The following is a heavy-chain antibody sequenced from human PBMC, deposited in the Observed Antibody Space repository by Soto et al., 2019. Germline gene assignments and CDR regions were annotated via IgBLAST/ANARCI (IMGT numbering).Heavy chain of an antibody. V-gene: IGHV3-21*01. D-gene: IGHD3-10*01. CDR2: ISSSSSYI. CDR3: ASAFPRGLWFGELTRYSYYGMDV. J-gene: IGHJ6*02. Sequence: GGSLRLSCAASGFTFSSYSMNWVRQAPGKGLEWVSSISSSSSYIYYADSVKGRFTISRDNAKNSLYLQMNSLRAEDTAVYYCASAFPRGLWFGELTRYSYYGMDVWGQGTTVTVSS. CDR1: GFTFSSYS.